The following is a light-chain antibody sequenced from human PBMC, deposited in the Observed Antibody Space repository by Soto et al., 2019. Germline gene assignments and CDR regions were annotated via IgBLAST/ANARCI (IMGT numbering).Light chain of an antibody. CDR1: QSVSINY. CDR2: GAS. CDR3: QQYASSPWT. V-gene: IGKV3-20*01. J-gene: IGKJ1*01. Sequence: EIVLTQSPCTLSLSSGERATLSCRASQSVSINYVAWYQQKRGQAPRLLIYGASSRATGIPDRFGGSGSGTDFTLTISRLEPDDFAVYYCQQYASSPWTFGQGTKVEVK.